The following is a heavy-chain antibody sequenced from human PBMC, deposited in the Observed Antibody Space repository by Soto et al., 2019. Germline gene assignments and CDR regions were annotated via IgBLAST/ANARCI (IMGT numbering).Heavy chain of an antibody. V-gene: IGHV3-33*01. Sequence: QVQLVESGGGVVQPGRSLRLSCAASGFTFSSYGMHWVRQAPGKGLEWVGVIWYDGSNKYYADPVKGRFTISRDNSKNTLYLQMNSLRAEDTAVYYCAREPIYYGMDVWGQGTTVTVSS. CDR1: GFTFSSYG. CDR2: IWYDGSNK. CDR3: AREPIYYGMDV. J-gene: IGHJ6*02.